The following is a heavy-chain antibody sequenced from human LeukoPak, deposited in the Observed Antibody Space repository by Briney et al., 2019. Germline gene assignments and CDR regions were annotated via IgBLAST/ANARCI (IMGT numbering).Heavy chain of an antibody. CDR1: GFTFSDYY. Sequence: GGSLRLSCAASGFTFSDYYMSWIRQAPGKGLEWVSYISSSGSTIYYADSVKGRFTISRDNAKNSLYLQMNSLSAEDTAIYYCAKAFTTEITRFFENWGQGAQVTVSS. V-gene: IGHV3-11*01. D-gene: IGHD4-4*01. J-gene: IGHJ4*02. CDR2: ISSSGSTI. CDR3: AKAFTTEITRFFEN.